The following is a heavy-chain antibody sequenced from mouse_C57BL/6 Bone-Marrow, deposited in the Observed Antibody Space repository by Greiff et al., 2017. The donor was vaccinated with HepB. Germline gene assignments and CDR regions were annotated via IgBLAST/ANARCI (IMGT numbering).Heavy chain of an antibody. CDR3: AKGSNYGYAMDY. CDR2: IWGGGST. D-gene: IGHD2-5*01. CDR1: GYSLTSYG. Sequence: VKLVESGPGLVAPSQRLSITCNVSGYSLTSYGVDWVRQPPGKGLEWLGVIWGGGSTNYNSALMSRLNISNDNSKSQVFLKMNSLQTDDTAMYYCAKGSNYGYAMDYWGQGTSVTVSS. V-gene: IGHV2-9*01. J-gene: IGHJ4*01.